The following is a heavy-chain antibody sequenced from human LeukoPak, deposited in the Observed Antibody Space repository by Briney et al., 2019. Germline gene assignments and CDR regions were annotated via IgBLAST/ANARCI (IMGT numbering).Heavy chain of an antibody. D-gene: IGHD6-6*01. CDR1: GFTFRTYW. V-gene: IGHV3-7*01. CDR3: ARLIGDRTIYDY. Sequence: GGSLRLSCAASGFTFRTYWMSWVRQAPGKGLEWVASINQGGSETYYVEPVKGRFTISRDNAMHSFFLEMNSLRAEDTAVYYCARLIGDRTIYDYWGQGTLVTVSS. CDR2: INQGGSET. J-gene: IGHJ4*02.